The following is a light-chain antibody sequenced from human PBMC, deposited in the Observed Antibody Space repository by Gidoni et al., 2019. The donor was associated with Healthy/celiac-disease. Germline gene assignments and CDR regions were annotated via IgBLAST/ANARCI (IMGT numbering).Light chain of an antibody. CDR1: QSISSY. CDR2: AAS. V-gene: IGKV1-39*01. CDR3: QQSYSTPPT. Sequence: DIQMTQSPSSLSASVGDRVTITCRASQSISSYLNWYQQKPGKAPKLLIYAASSLQSGVPSRFSGSGSGTDFTLTISSLQPEDFATYYCQQSYSTPPTFGQGTKLRSN. J-gene: IGKJ2*01.